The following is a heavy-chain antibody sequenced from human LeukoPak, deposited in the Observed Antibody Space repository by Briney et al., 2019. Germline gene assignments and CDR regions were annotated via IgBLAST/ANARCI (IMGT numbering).Heavy chain of an antibody. Sequence: GGSLRLSCAASGFTFSSYDMNWVRQAPGRELEWISYITYISDSGTTIYYADSVKGRFTISRDNSKNTLYLQMNSLRAEDTAVYYCAKVPTHNYGDYVDAFDIWGQGTMVTVSS. D-gene: IGHD4-17*01. CDR1: GFTFSSYD. V-gene: IGHV3-48*03. CDR2: ISDSGTTI. CDR3: AKVPTHNYGDYVDAFDI. J-gene: IGHJ3*02.